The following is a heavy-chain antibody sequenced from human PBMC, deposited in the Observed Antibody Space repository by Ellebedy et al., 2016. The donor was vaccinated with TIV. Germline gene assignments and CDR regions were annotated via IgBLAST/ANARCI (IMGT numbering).Heavy chain of an antibody. CDR2: VFDFENT. J-gene: IGHJ4*02. V-gene: IGHV4-59*13. Sequence: SETLSLXCTVSGGSISSDYWSWIRQPPGKGLEWIGYVFDFENTNYNPSLKSRVTISLDTSKNHFSLKLSSVTAADTAVYYCARVRDYPTTMLDYWGQGTLVTVSS. CDR3: ARVRDYPTTMLDY. CDR1: GGSISSDY. D-gene: IGHD4-17*01.